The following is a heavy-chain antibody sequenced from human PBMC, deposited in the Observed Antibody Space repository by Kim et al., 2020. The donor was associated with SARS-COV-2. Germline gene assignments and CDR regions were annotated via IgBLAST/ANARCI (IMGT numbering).Heavy chain of an antibody. CDR3: ARDRYYDSQRADGDFDY. J-gene: IGHJ4*02. D-gene: IGHD3-22*01. Sequence: CQGRVNITRDTSASTAYMELSSLRSEDTAVYYCARDRYYDSQRADGDFDYWGQGTLVTVSS. V-gene: IGHV1-3*01.